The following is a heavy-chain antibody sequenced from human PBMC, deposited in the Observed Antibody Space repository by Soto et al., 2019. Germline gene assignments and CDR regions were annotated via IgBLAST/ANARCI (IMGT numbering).Heavy chain of an antibody. Sequence: PGGSPRLSCAASGFTFSCYAMSWVPQAPGKGLEWVSAISGSGGSTYYADSVKGRFTISRDNSKNTLYLQMNSLRAEDTAVYYCATPRSGSWSRKAFDIWGQGTMVTVSS. CDR2: ISGSGGST. D-gene: IGHD2-15*01. CDR3: ATPRSGSWSRKAFDI. CDR1: GFTFSCYA. V-gene: IGHV3-23*01. J-gene: IGHJ3*02.